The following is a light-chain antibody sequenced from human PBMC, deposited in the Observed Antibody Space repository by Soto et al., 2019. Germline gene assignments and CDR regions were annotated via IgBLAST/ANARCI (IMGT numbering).Light chain of an antibody. V-gene: IGLV2-14*01. CDR1: SSDVGGYSY. Sequence: QSALTQPASVSGSPGQSITISCTGTSSDVGGYSYVSWYQQHPGKAPKLVIYEVINRPSGVSNRFSGSKSGNTASLTISGLQAEDEADYHCSSYTSSNTWVFGGGTKLTVL. CDR2: EVI. CDR3: SSYTSSNTWV. J-gene: IGLJ3*02.